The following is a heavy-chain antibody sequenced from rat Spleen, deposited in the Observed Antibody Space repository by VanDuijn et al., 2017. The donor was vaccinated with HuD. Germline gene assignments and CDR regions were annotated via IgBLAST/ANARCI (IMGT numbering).Heavy chain of an antibody. J-gene: IGHJ2*01. Sequence: EVQVLESGGGLVQPGNSLKLSCATSGFTFSTAWLYWYRQFPEKRLEWVARIKAKSNNYATDYTESVKGRFTISRDDSKSSSYLQINNLKEEDTAIYYCARNYGGSPFDYWGQGVMVTVSS. V-gene: IGHV6-6*01. CDR1: GFTFSTAW. CDR2: IKAKSNNYAT. D-gene: IGHD1-11*01. CDR3: ARNYGGSPFDY.